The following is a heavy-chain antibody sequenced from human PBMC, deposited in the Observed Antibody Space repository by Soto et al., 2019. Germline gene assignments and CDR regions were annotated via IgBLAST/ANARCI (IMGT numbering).Heavy chain of an antibody. V-gene: IGHV3-23*01. CDR1: GFTFSTYA. Sequence: GGSLRLSCAASGFTFSTYAMSWVRQAPGKGLEWVSGISGSGASTYYSDSVKGRFTISRDNSKNTLYLQMSSLRAEDTAAYYCAKDLGPSWFGPDYWGQGTLVTVSS. J-gene: IGHJ4*02. CDR3: AKDLGPSWFGPDY. D-gene: IGHD3-10*01. CDR2: ISGSGAST.